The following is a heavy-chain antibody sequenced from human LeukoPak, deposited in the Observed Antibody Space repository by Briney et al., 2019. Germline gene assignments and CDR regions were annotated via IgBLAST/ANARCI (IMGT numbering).Heavy chain of an antibody. V-gene: IGHV3-7*03. CDR2: IKQDGSEK. J-gene: IGHJ4*02. Sequence: GGSLRLSCAASGFTFSLYWMNWVRRAPGKGLEWVANIKQDGSEKNYVDSVKGRFTISRDNAKNSLYLQMNSLRVEDTAMYYCAGGTGFIIKDWGQGTLVTVSS. CDR1: GFTFSLYW. CDR3: AGGTGFIIKD. D-gene: IGHD3-9*01.